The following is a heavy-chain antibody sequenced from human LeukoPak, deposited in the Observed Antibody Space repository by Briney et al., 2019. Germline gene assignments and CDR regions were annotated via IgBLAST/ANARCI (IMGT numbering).Heavy chain of an antibody. CDR2: INAGNGNT. V-gene: IGHV1-3*01. J-gene: IGHJ4*02. D-gene: IGHD3-10*01. CDR3: ARDRERGTYYYGSGSYPHY. CDR1: GYTFTSYA. Sequence: ASVKVSCKASGYTFTSYAMHWVRQAPGQRLEWMGWINAGNGNTKYSQKFQGRVTITRDTSASTAYMELSSLRSEDTAVYYCARDRERGTYYYGSGSYPHYWGQGTLVTVSS.